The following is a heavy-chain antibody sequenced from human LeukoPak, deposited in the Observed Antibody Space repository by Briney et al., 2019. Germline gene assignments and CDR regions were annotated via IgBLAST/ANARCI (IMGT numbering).Heavy chain of an antibody. D-gene: IGHD3-3*01. Sequence: PGGSLRLSCAASGFTVSSNYMSWVRQAPGKGLEWVSAISGSGGSTYYADSVKGRFTISRDNSKNTLYLQMNSLRAEDTAVYYCAKDRSVLRFLEWLSHPFDYWGQGTLVTVSS. CDR1: GFTVSSNY. J-gene: IGHJ4*02. V-gene: IGHV3-23*01. CDR3: AKDRSVLRFLEWLSHPFDY. CDR2: ISGSGGST.